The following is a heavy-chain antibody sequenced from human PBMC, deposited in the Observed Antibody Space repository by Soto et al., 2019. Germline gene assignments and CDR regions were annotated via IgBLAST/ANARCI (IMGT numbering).Heavy chain of an antibody. CDR3: ASLYHHAFGL. Sequence: HPGGSLRLSCTASAFNVSGSYMSWVRQAPGKGLEWVSVIYTGGSTYYAYSVKGRFSISRDNTDNTLYLQMNNLSAEDFAIYYCASLYHHAFGLWGQGTLVTVSS. CDR1: AFNVSGSY. J-gene: IGHJ3*01. V-gene: IGHV3-66*01. D-gene: IGHD2-8*01. CDR2: IYTGGST.